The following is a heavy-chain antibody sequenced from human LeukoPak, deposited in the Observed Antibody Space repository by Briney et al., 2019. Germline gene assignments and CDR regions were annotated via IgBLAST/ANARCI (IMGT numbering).Heavy chain of an antibody. CDR1: GGSISSYY. CDR2: IYYYGNT. J-gene: IGHJ4*02. D-gene: IGHD6-13*01. Sequence: SETLSLTCAVSGGSISSYYWSWIRQPPGKGLEWIGYIYYYGNTNYDPSLQSRVTISVDTSKNQFSLKVSSVIPTDTAVYYCARSIAAAGTPWAYFDYWGQGTPVTVSS. CDR3: ARSIAAAGTPWAYFDY. V-gene: IGHV4-59*01.